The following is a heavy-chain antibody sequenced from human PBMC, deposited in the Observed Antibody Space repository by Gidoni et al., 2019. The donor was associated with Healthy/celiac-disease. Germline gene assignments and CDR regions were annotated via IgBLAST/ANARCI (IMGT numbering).Heavy chain of an antibody. V-gene: IGHV3-30-3*01. Sequence: QVQLVESGGGVVQPGRSLRLSCAASGFPFSSYAMHWVRQAPGKGLEWVAVISYDGSNKYYADSVKGRFTISRDNSKNTLYLQMNSLRAEDTAVYYCARASIAVAGAFDYWGQGTLVTVSS. J-gene: IGHJ4*02. D-gene: IGHD6-19*01. CDR1: GFPFSSYA. CDR2: ISYDGSNK. CDR3: ARASIAVAGAFDY.